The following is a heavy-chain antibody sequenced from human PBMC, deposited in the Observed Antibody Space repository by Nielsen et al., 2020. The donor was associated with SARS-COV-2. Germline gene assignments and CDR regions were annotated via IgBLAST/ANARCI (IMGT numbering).Heavy chain of an antibody. CDR1: GFTFSSYG. J-gene: IGHJ4*02. D-gene: IGHD2-15*01. CDR3: ARVKWSASDY. V-gene: IGHV3-33*05. Sequence: GESLKISCAASGFTFSSYGMHWVRQAPGKGLEWVAVISYDGSNKYYADSVKGRFTISRDNAKNSLYLQMNSLRAEDTAVYYCARVKWSASDYWGQGTLVTVSS. CDR2: ISYDGSNK.